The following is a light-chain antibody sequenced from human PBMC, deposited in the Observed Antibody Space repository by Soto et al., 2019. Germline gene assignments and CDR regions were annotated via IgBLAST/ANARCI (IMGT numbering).Light chain of an antibody. V-gene: IGKV3-11*01. Sequence: IVLTQSPATLSLSPGERATLSCRSSQSVSNYLAWYQQKPGQAPTLLIYAASTRATGIPPRFSGSGSGTDFTLTISSLQPEDFAVYYCQQRSNWPSITFGQGTRLDNK. J-gene: IGKJ5*01. CDR1: QSVSNY. CDR2: AAS. CDR3: QQRSNWPSIT.